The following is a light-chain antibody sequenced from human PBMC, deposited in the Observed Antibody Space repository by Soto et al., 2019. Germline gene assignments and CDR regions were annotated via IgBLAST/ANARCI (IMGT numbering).Light chain of an antibody. J-gene: IGLJ1*01. Sequence: QSALTQPASVSGSPGQSITISCSGTSTDIGSYNHVAWYQQFPGKSPKLMIYAVSDRPSGVSDRFSGSKSGITASLTISGLETEDEDDYYCISYTDRQSYLFGTGTKVTVL. V-gene: IGLV2-14*03. CDR3: ISYTDRQSYL. CDR2: AVS. CDR1: STDIGSYNH.